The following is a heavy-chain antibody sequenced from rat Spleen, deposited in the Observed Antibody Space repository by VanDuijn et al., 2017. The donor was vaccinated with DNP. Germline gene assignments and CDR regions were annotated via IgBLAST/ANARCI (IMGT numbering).Heavy chain of an antibody. CDR1: GFTFSNYD. V-gene: IGHV5-29*01. CDR2: ISYDGSRT. CDR3: ARVGDLHDGGDGDVLDV. J-gene: IGHJ4*01. Sequence: EVQLVESGGGLVQPGRSLKLSCAASGFTFSNYDMAWVRQAPTKGLEWVATISYDGSRTYYRDSVKGRFTFSRDNANSTLYLQMNSLRSEDTATYYCARVGDLHDGGDGDVLDVWGQGTSVTVSS. D-gene: IGHD1-12*02.